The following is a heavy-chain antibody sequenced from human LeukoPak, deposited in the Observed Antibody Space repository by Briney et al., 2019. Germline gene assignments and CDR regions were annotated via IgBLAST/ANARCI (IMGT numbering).Heavy chain of an antibody. Sequence: SETLSLTCTVSGGSISTYYWSWIRQSPGKGLEWIGYIYYSGSTNYNPSLKSRVTISIDTSKNQFSLRLNSVTAADTAVYYCARHGSSWPFDYWGQGILVTVSS. D-gene: IGHD6-13*01. J-gene: IGHJ4*02. CDR1: GGSISTYY. V-gene: IGHV4-59*08. CDR2: IYYSGST. CDR3: ARHGSSWPFDY.